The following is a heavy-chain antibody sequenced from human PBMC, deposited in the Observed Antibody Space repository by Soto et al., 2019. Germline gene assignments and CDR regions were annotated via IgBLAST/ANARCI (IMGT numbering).Heavy chain of an antibody. J-gene: IGHJ4*02. CDR1: GGSISSYY. Sequence: PSETRSLTCTVSGGSISSYYWSWIRPPPGKGLEWIGYIYYSGSTNYNPSRKSRVTISVDTSKNQYSLKLSSVTAADTAVYYCARWGSSGLGYWGQGTMVAV. D-gene: IGHD3-10*01. V-gene: IGHV4-59*01. CDR2: IYYSGST. CDR3: ARWGSSGLGY.